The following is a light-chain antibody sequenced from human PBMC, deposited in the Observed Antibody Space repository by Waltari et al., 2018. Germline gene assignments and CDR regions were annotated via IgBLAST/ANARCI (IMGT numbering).Light chain of an antibody. CDR1: SNNVGNQG. CDR3: TAWDNNLSAWV. V-gene: IGLV10-54*04. CDR2: RNN. Sequence: QAGLTQPPSVSKALGQTATLTCTGNSNNVGNQGATWLQQHQGHPPELLSYRNNNRPSGISERFSASRSGNTAALTITGLQSEDEADYYCTAWDNNLSAWVFGGGTKLTVL. J-gene: IGLJ3*02.